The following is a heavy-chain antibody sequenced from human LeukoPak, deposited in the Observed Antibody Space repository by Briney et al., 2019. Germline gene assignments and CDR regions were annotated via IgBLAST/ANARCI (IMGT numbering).Heavy chain of an antibody. CDR3: AKARLAAAGSHGLFDY. Sequence: PGGSLRLSCAASGFTFSSYAMSWVRQAPGKGLEWVSAISGSGGSTYYADSVKGRFTISRDNSKNTLYLQMNSLRAEDTAVYYCAKARLAAAGSHGLFDYWGQGTLVTVSS. V-gene: IGHV3-23*01. CDR1: GFTFSSYA. CDR2: ISGSGGST. J-gene: IGHJ4*02. D-gene: IGHD6-13*01.